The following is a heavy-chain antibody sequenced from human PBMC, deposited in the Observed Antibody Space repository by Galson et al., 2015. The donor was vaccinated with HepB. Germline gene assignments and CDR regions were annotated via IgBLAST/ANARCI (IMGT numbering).Heavy chain of an antibody. CDR3: ARDAEVLRWSASEFDI. Sequence: SLRLSCAASGFIFSTYSTNWVRQAPGKGLEWISYISSSSSRIYYADSVKGRFTMSRDNAKNSLYLQMNSLRAEDTAVYYCARDAEVLRWSASEFDIWGQGTMVTVSS. J-gene: IGHJ3*02. CDR1: GFIFSTYS. D-gene: IGHD3-3*01. CDR2: ISSSSSRI. V-gene: IGHV3-48*04.